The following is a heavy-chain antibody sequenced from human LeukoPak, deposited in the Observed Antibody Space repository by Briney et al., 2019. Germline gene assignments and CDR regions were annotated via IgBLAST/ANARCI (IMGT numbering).Heavy chain of an antibody. CDR2: IYYSGST. V-gene: IGHV4-59*01. J-gene: IGHJ4*02. Sequence: PSETLSLTCTVSGGSISSYYWSWIRQPPGKGLEWIGYIYYSGSTNYNPSLKSRVTISVDTSKNQFSPKRSSVTAADTAVYYCARRSGYDSLDYWGQGTLVTVSS. D-gene: IGHD5-12*01. CDR1: GGSISSYY. CDR3: ARRSGYDSLDY.